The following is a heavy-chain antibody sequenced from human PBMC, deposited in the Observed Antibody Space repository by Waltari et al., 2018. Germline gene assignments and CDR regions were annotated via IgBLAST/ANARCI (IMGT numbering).Heavy chain of an antibody. D-gene: IGHD3-22*01. CDR3: AKDSSYYYDSSGYSLDY. CDR2: ISWNSGSI. CDR1: GFTFDDYA. V-gene: IGHV3-9*01. Sequence: EVQLVESGGGLVQPGRSLRLSCAASGFTFDDYAMPWVRQAPGKGLEWVSGISWNSGSIGYADSVKGRFTISRDNAKNSLYLQMNSLRAEDTALYYCAKDSSYYYDSSGYSLDYWGQGTLVTVSS. J-gene: IGHJ4*02.